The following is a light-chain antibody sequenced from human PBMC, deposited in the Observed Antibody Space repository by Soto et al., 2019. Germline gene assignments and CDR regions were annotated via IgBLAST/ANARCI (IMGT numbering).Light chain of an antibody. J-gene: IGKJ2*01. Sequence: DIQMTQSPSSLSASVGDRVTITCRASQSIGTNLNWYHQKPGKAPNLLIYDASSLQSGVTSRFSGSGSGTDFTLTISSLQPEDFATYFCQQYYSFPRTFGQGTKLEIK. CDR2: DAS. V-gene: IGKV1-39*01. CDR3: QQYYSFPRT. CDR1: QSIGTN.